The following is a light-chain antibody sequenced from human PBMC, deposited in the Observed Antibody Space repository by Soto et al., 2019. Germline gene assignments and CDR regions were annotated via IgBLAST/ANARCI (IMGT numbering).Light chain of an antibody. J-gene: IGKJ2*01. CDR3: QQYGSSPPYT. CDR2: GTS. CDR1: QNVGRN. V-gene: IGKV3-15*01. Sequence: EIVMTQSPDTLSVSPGERATLSCRASQNVGRNVAWYQQRPGQAPRLLIHGTSTRAADIPARFSGSVSGTEFTLTINSLQPEDFVVYYCQQYGSSPPYTFGQGTKLEMK.